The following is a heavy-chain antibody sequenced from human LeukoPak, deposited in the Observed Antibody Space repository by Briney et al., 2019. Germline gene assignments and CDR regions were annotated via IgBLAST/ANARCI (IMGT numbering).Heavy chain of an antibody. CDR3: ARAGYSSSWYTVYFDY. V-gene: IGHV3-11*01. D-gene: IGHD6-13*01. CDR2: SKSEGTTT. CDR1: GFSLGDHG. Sequence: GGSLRLSCVASGFSLGDHGMSWVRQAPGKGLEWISYSKSEGTTTSYADSVKGRFTISRDNAKNSLYLQMNSLRAEDTALYYCARAGYSSSWYTVYFDYWGQGTLVTVSS. J-gene: IGHJ4*02.